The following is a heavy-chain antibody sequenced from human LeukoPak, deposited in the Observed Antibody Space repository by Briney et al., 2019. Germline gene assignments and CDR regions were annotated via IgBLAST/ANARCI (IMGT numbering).Heavy chain of an antibody. J-gene: IGHJ4*02. D-gene: IGHD2-2*01. Sequence: ASVKVSCKASGYTFTSYYMHWVRQAPGQGLEWMGIINPSGGSTSYAQKFQGRVTMTRDTSTSTAYMELRSLRSDDTAVYYCAREVPAADYWGQGTLVTVSS. CDR3: AREVPAADY. CDR1: GYTFTSYY. CDR2: INPSGGST. V-gene: IGHV1-46*01.